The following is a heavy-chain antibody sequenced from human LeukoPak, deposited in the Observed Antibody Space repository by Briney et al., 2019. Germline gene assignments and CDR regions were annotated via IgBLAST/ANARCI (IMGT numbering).Heavy chain of an antibody. CDR2: ISYDGSDE. Sequence: GGSLRLSCAASGFSFSSFAMHWVRQAPGKGLEWVAAISYDGSDEHYADSVKGRFTISRDNSKNTLSLQVNSLRAEDTAVYYCAREVTRRFDSWGQGTLVTVSS. V-gene: IGHV3-30-3*01. CDR3: AREVTRRFDS. CDR1: GFSFSSFA. J-gene: IGHJ4*02.